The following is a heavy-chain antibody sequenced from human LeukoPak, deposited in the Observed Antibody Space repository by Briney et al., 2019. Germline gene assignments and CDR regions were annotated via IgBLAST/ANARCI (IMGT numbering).Heavy chain of an antibody. D-gene: IGHD2-2*01. CDR1: GFTFSSYA. CDR3: AREKDIVVVPAAYYYGMDV. V-gene: IGHV3-23*01. Sequence: GGSLRLSCAASGFTFSSYAMSWIRQAPGKGLQWVSAISGSGASTYYSDSVKGRFTISRDNAKNSLYLQMNSLRAEDTAVYYCAREKDIVVVPAAYYYGMDVWGQGTTVTVSS. CDR2: ISGSGAST. J-gene: IGHJ6*02.